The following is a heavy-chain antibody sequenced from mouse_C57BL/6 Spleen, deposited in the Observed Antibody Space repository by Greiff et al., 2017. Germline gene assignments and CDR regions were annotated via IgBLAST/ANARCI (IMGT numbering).Heavy chain of an antibody. J-gene: IGHJ2*01. V-gene: IGHV1-85*01. D-gene: IGHD4-1*01. CDR2: IYPRDGST. CDR3: ARKTGLDY. Sequence: VMLVESGPELVKPGASVKLSCKASGYTFTSYDINWVKQRPGQGLEWIGWIYPRDGSTKYNEKFKGKATLTVDTSSSTAYMELHSLTSEDSAVYFCARKTGLDYWGQGTTLTVSS. CDR1: GYTFTSYD.